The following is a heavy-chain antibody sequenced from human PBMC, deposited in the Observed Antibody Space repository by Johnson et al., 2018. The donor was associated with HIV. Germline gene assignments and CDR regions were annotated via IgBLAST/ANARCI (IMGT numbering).Heavy chain of an antibody. V-gene: IGHV3-30*02. Sequence: QVQLVESGGGVVRPGESLRLSCAASGFTFHDNGMTWVRQAPGKGLEWVAFIRYDGSNKYYADSVKGRFTISRDNSKNTLYLQMNSLRAEDTAVYYCARRSGFAFDSWGQGTMVTVSS. D-gene: IGHD3-10*01. CDR2: IRYDGSNK. J-gene: IGHJ3*02. CDR1: GFTFHDNG. CDR3: ARRSGFAFDS.